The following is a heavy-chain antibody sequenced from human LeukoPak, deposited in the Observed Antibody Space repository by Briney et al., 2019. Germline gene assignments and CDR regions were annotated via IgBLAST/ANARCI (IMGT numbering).Heavy chain of an antibody. CDR1: GASISSGGYY. D-gene: IGHD2-2*01. J-gene: IGHJ3*02. V-gene: IGHV4-31*03. CDR3: ASHCSSTSCYARDAFDI. CDR2: TYYSGST. Sequence: SQTLSLTCTVSGASISSGGYYWSWIRQHPGKGLEWIGYTYYSGSTYYNPSLKSRVTISVDTSKNQFSLKLSSVTAAGTAVYYCASHCSSTSCYARDAFDIWGQGTMVTVSS.